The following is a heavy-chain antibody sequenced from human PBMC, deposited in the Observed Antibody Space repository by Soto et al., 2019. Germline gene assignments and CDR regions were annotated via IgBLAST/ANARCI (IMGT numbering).Heavy chain of an antibody. CDR1: GGSIRSSSYY. V-gene: IGHV4-39*01. CDR3: AAKYNYDFWSGYYYYYGMDV. CDR2: IYYSGST. D-gene: IGHD3-3*01. J-gene: IGHJ6*02. Sequence: SETLSLTCTVSGGSIRSSSYYWGWIRQPPGKGLEWIGSIYYSGSTYYSPSLKSRVTISVDTSKNQFSLKLSSVTAADTAVYYCAAKYNYDFWSGYYYYYGMDVWGQGTTVTVSS.